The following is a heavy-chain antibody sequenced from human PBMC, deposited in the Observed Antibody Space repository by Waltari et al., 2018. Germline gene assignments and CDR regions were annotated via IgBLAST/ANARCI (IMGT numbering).Heavy chain of an antibody. CDR3: ARRGSSSLKGGYFDY. D-gene: IGHD6-6*01. J-gene: IGHJ4*02. CDR1: GGSISSSSYY. CDR2: IYYSGST. Sequence: QLQLQESGPGLVKPSEPLSLTCTVSGGSISSSSYYWGWIRQPPGKGLEWIGSIYYSGSTYYNPSLKSRVTISVDTSKNQFSLKLSSVTAADTAVYYCARRGSSSLKGGYFDYWGQGTLVTVSS. V-gene: IGHV4-39*07.